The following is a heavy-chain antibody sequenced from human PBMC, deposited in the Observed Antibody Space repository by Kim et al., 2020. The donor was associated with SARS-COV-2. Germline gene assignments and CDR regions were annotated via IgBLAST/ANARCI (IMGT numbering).Heavy chain of an antibody. J-gene: IGHJ4*02. CDR3: ARQSWYSSN. CDR1: GGSISSSGHY. D-gene: IGHD6-13*01. V-gene: IGHV4-39*01. CDR2: IYYTGTT. Sequence: SETLSLTCSVSGGSISSSGHYWGWIRQPPGKGLEWIGSIYYTGTTYYNSSLTSRITISADTSKNHFSLRVSPVTAADTAVYYCARQSWYSSNWGQGTLVSVSS.